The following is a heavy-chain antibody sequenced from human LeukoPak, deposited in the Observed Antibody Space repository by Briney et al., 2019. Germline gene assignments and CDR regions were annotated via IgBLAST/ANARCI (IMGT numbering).Heavy chain of an antibody. D-gene: IGHD6-13*01. V-gene: IGHV3-33*01. CDR3: ARDFHEAAAGLYYYYGMDV. J-gene: IGHJ6*02. CDR2: IWYDGSNQ. Sequence: GGSLRLSCAASGFTFSSYGMHWVRQAPGKGLEWVAIIWYDGSNQYYADSVKGRFTISRDNSKNTLYLQMNSLRAEDTAVYYCARDFHEAAAGLYYYYGMDVWGQGTTVTVSS. CDR1: GFTFSSYG.